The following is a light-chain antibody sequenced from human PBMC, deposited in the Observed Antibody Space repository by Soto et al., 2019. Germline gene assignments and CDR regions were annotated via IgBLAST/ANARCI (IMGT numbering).Light chain of an antibody. J-gene: IGKJ1*01. CDR1: QSISSY. Sequence: MTQSPSTVSASVGDRVTITFRASQSISSYLAWYQQKPGQAPRLLIYGASTRATGIPARFSGSGSGTEFTLTITSLQSEDFALYYCQQYHNLWTFGQGTKVDIK. CDR2: GAS. CDR3: QQYHNLWT. V-gene: IGKV3-15*01.